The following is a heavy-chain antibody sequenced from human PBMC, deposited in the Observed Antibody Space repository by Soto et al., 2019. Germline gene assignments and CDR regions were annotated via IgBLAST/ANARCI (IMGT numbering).Heavy chain of an antibody. CDR1: AYSRSRGYY. V-gene: IGHV4-38-2*02. D-gene: IGHD3-3*01. CDR2: IYHSGST. Sequence: ENLSFTCAVTAYSRSRGYYWGWIRQPPGKGLEWIGSIYHSGSTYYNPSLKSRVTISVDTSKNQFSLKLSSVTAADTAVYHCARDSGITIFGVVISVPNWFDPWGQGTLVTVSS. CDR3: ARDSGITIFGVVISVPNWFDP. J-gene: IGHJ5*02.